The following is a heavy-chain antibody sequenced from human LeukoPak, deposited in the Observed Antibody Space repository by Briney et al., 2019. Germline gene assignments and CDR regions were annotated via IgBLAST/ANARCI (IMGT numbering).Heavy chain of an antibody. CDR3: ARDESIAAYVY. CDR1: GFTFSSYG. CDR2: IWYDGSNK. Sequence: GGSLRLSCAASGFTFSSYGMHWVRQAPGKGLEWVAVIWYDGSNKYYADSVKGRFTISRDNSKNTLYLQMNSLRAEDTAVYYRARDESIAAYVYWGQGTLVTVSS. D-gene: IGHD6-6*01. V-gene: IGHV3-33*01. J-gene: IGHJ4*02.